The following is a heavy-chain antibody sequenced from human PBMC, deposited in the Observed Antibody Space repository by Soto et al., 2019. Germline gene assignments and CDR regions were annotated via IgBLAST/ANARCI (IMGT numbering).Heavy chain of an antibody. Sequence: GGSLRLSCAASGFTFSGSAMHWVRQASGKGLEWVGRIRSKANSYATAYAASVKGRFTISRDDSKNTAYLQMNSLKTEDTAVYYCTRRGEGSGLHFDYWGQGTLVTVSS. D-gene: IGHD3-10*01. CDR1: GFTFSGSA. CDR3: TRRGEGSGLHFDY. CDR2: IRSKANSYAT. J-gene: IGHJ4*02. V-gene: IGHV3-73*01.